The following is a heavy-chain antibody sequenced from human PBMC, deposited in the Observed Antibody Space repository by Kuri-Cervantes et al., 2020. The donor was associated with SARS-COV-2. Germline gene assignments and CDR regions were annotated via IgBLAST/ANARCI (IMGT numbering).Heavy chain of an antibody. CDR2: ISYDGINK. Sequence: GGSLRLSCAASGSTFNSYGIRWVRQAPGKGLEWVALISYDGINKYYADFVEGRFTISRDSSKNTVYLQINSLRPEDTAVYYCAGFPEWELLPFDIWGQGTGVTVSS. CDR3: AGFPEWELLPFDI. J-gene: IGHJ3*02. D-gene: IGHD1-26*01. V-gene: IGHV3-30*03. CDR1: GSTFNSYG.